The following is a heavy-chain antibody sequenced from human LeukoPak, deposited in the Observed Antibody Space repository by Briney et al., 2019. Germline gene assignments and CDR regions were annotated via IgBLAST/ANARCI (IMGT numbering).Heavy chain of an antibody. CDR2: ISYDGSNK. CDR3: VLVGAAGDY. CDR1: GFTFSSYS. D-gene: IGHD1-26*01. J-gene: IGHJ4*02. Sequence: GGSLRLSCAASGFTFSSYSMNWVRQAPGKGLEWVAVISYDGSNKYYADSVKGRFTISRDNSKNTLYLQMNSLRAEDTAVYYCVLVGAAGDYWGQGTLVTVSS. V-gene: IGHV3-30*03.